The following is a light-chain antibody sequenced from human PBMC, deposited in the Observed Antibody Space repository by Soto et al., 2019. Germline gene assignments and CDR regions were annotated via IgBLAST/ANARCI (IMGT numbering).Light chain of an antibody. CDR2: NNV. CDR1: TFNIGSNT. Sequence: QPVLTQPPSASGTPGQRVTISCSGSTFNIGSNTVSWYQHLPGTSPKLLIYNNVQRPSGVPDRFSGSKSGTSASLAISGLQSEDESDYYCAAWDDGLNTVLFGGGTQLTVL. CDR3: AAWDDGLNTVL. J-gene: IGLJ2*01. V-gene: IGLV1-44*01.